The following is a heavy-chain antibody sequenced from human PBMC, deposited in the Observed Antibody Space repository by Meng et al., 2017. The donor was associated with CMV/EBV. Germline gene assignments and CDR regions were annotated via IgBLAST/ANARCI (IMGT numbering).Heavy chain of an antibody. Sequence: QGRLQQWGAGPLNPLESLSPTWAVLVWSFRGYYWTWIRQPPGKGLEWIGEINHSGSTNYNPSLKSRVTISVDTSKNQFSLKLSSVTAADTAVYYCARGGGGEWELLHYFDYWGQGTLVTVSS. CDR1: VWSFRGYY. CDR2: INHSGST. D-gene: IGHD1-26*01. V-gene: IGHV4-34*01. CDR3: ARGGGGEWELLHYFDY. J-gene: IGHJ4*02.